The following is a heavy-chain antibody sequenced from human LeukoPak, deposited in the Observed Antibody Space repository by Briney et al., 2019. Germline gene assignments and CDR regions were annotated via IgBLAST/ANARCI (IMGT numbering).Heavy chain of an antibody. Sequence: GGSLRLSCAASGFTFSSYSMNWDRQAPGRGLEWVSSISSSSSYIYYADAVKGRFTISRDNAKNSLYLQMNSLRAEDTAVYYCARVSGYSSSWVFDYWGQGTLVTVSS. CDR2: ISSSSSYI. D-gene: IGHD6-13*01. CDR1: GFTFSSYS. CDR3: ARVSGYSSSWVFDY. V-gene: IGHV3-21*01. J-gene: IGHJ4*02.